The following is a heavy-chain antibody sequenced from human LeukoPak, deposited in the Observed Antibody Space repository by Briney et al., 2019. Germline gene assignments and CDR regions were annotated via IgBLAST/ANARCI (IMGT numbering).Heavy chain of an antibody. CDR2: IWYDGSNK. Sequence: GGSLRLSCAASGFTFSSYGMHWVRQAPGKGQEWVAVIWYDGSNKYYADSVKGRFTISRDNSKNTLYLQMNSLRAVDTAVYYCARDGNSLLFGGIIDYWVQGTLVTVSS. V-gene: IGHV3-33*01. D-gene: IGHD3-10*01. CDR3: ARDGNSLLFGGIIDY. CDR1: GFTFSSYG. J-gene: IGHJ4*02.